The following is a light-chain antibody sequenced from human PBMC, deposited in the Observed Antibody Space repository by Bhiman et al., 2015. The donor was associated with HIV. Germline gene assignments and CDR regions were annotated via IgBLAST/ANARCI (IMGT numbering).Light chain of an antibody. CDR1: SSDVGGYNY. CDR3: QSSDRSLGHSKV. CDR2: DVN. Sequence: QSALTQPRSVSGSPGQSVTISCTGTSSDVGGYNYVSWYQQHPGKAPKFMIYDVNKRPSGVPDRFSGSKSGTSASLDITGLQAADEADYYCQSSDRSLGHSKVFGGGTKLTVL. J-gene: IGLJ2*01. V-gene: IGLV2-11*01.